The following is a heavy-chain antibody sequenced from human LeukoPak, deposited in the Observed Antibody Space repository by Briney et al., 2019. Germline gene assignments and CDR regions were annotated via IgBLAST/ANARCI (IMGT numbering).Heavy chain of an antibody. Sequence: ASVKVSCKASGGTFSSYAISWVRQAPGQGLEWMGRIIPILGIANYAQKFQGRVTITADKSTSTAYMELSSLRSEDTAVYYCARDLRYCSGGSCQNDAFDIWGQGTMVTVSS. CDR3: ARDLRYCSGGSCQNDAFDI. CDR2: IIPILGIA. V-gene: IGHV1-69*04. D-gene: IGHD2-15*01. J-gene: IGHJ3*02. CDR1: GGTFSSYA.